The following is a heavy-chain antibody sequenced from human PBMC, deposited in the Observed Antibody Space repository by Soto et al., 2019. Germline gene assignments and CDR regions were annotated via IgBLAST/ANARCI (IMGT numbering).Heavy chain of an antibody. V-gene: IGHV4-34*01. D-gene: IGHD3-3*02. CDR2: INHSGST. CDR1: GVSFSGYY. J-gene: IGHJ4*02. CDR3: ARGTLGN. Sequence: SETLSLTCAFYGVSFSGYYWSWIRQPPGKGLEWIGEINHSGSTNYNPSLKSRVTISVDTSKNQFSLKLSSVTAADTAVYYCARGTLGNWGQGTLVTVSS.